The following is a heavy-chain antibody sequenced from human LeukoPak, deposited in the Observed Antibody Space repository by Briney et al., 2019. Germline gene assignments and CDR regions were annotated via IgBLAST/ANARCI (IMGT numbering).Heavy chain of an antibody. V-gene: IGHV1-69*01. D-gene: IGHD2-15*01. Sequence: SVKVSCKASGGTFSSYAISWVRQAPGQGLEWMGGIIPIFGTANYAQKFQGRVTITADESTSTAYMELSSLRSEDTVVYYCARDSPGPYCSGGSCYPLEYFQHWGQGTLVTVSS. CDR1: GGTFSSYA. J-gene: IGHJ1*01. CDR2: IIPIFGTA. CDR3: ARDSPGPYCSGGSCYPLEYFQH.